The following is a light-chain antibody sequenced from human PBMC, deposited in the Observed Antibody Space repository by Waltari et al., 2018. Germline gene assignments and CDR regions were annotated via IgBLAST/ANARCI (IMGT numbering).Light chain of an antibody. V-gene: IGLV2-14*03. CDR3: GSYVNTIVLFV. Sequence: QSALTQPASVSGYPGQSITISCGRRSNDVGGYNFVSWYQQHPGKAPKVIIYDVMNRRSVIASRFSDSKSDITDSLTISDLQTEDGADYYGGSYVNTIVLFVFGSGTKVTVL. CDR2: DVM. CDR1: SNDVGGYNF. J-gene: IGLJ1*01.